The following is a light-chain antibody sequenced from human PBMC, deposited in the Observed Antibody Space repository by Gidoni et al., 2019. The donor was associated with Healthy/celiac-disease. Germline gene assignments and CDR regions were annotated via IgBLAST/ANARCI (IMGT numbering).Light chain of an antibody. V-gene: IGKV3-11*01. CDR3: QQRSNWPPADT. Sequence: MVLTQSPATLSLSPGERATLSCSASQSVSSYLAWYQQKPGQAPMLLIYDASNSATGIPSRFSGSGCGTDFTLTLSSLEPEDFAVYYCQQRSNWPPADTFGQGTKLEIK. CDR1: QSVSSY. J-gene: IGKJ2*01. CDR2: DAS.